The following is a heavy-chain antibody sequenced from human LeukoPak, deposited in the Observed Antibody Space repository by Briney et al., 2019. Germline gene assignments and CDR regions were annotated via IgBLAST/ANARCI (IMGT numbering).Heavy chain of an antibody. Sequence: SETLSLTCTVSGGSISSSSYYWGWIRQPPGKGPEWIGSIYYSGSTYYNPSLKSRVTISVDTSKNQFSLKLSSVTAADTAVYYCARGRGSYYSRTYYFDYWGQGTLVTVSS. CDR3: ARGRGSYYSRTYYFDY. V-gene: IGHV4-39*07. J-gene: IGHJ4*02. CDR2: IYYSGST. CDR1: GGSISSSSYY. D-gene: IGHD1-26*01.